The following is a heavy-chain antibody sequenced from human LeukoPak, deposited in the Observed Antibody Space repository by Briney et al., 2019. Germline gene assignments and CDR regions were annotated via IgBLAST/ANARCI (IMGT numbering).Heavy chain of an antibody. J-gene: IGHJ4*02. V-gene: IGHV4-59*02. Sequence: SETLSLTCSVSGGSVGSNYWSWVRQPPGKGLEWIGYISYSGDTKYNPSLKSRLSMSVDTSKNQCSLMLTSVTAADTAVYYCASNYYGSGSLDYWGQGNLVTVSS. CDR3: ASNYYGSGSLDY. CDR2: ISYSGDT. CDR1: GGSVGSNY. D-gene: IGHD3-10*01.